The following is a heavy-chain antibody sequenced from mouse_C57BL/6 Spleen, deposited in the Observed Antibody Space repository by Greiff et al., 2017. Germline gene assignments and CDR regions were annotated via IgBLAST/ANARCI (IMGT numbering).Heavy chain of an antibody. CDR1: GYTFTSYW. CDR2: IDPSDSYT. CDR3: ALITTVARGY. D-gene: IGHD1-1*01. J-gene: IGHJ2*01. V-gene: IGHV1-69*01. Sequence: VQLQQPGAELVMPGASVKLSCKASGYTFTSYWMHWVKQRPGQGLEWIGEIDPSDSYTNYNQKFKGKSTLTVDKSSSTAYMQLSSLTSEDSAVYYCALITTVARGYWGQGTTLTVSS.